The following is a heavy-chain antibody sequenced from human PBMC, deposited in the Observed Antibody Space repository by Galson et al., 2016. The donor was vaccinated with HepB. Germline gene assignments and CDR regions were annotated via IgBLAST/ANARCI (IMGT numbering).Heavy chain of an antibody. CDR3: ASLLGGSTFDY. CDR2: IFYYVNT. D-gene: IGHD1-26*01. J-gene: IGHJ4*02. Sequence: SETLSLTCTVSGASISSGSYSWAWIRQPPGKGLEWIGTIFYYVNTYYNPSLKSGVTISVDTSKSQFSLKLWFAPAADTSVYYCASLLGGSTFDYWSQGTLVRVSS. V-gene: IGHV4-39*01. CDR1: GASISSGSYS.